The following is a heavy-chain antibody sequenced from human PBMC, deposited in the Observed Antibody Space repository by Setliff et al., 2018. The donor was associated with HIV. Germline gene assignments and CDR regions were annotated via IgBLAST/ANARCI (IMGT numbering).Heavy chain of an antibody. CDR3: ASKLYCTNGVCLDAFDI. CDR2: ISTSGST. J-gene: IGHJ3*02. D-gene: IGHD2-8*01. Sequence: PSETLSLTCTVSGDSISSGYYYWSWLRQPAGKGLEWIGRISTSGSTNYSPSLKSRVTILVDTSKNQFSLKVRSVTAADTAVYYCASKLYCTNGVCLDAFDIWGQGTMVTVSS. V-gene: IGHV4-61*02. CDR1: GDSISSGYYY.